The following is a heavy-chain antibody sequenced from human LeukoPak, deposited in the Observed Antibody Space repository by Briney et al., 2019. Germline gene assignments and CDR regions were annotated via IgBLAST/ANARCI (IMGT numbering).Heavy chain of an antibody. CDR2: ISGSGGST. J-gene: IGHJ4*02. Sequence: GGSLRLSCAASGFTFSSYAMSWVRQAPGKGLEWVSAISGSGGSTYYADSVKGRFSISRDNSKNTLYLQMDSLRAEDTAVYYCARGKRGVNYFDYWGQGTLVTVSS. CDR1: GFTFSSYA. V-gene: IGHV3-23*01. D-gene: IGHD3-16*01. CDR3: ARGKRGVNYFDY.